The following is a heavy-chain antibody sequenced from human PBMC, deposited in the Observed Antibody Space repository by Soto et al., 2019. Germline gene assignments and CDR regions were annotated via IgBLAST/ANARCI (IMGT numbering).Heavy chain of an antibody. CDR2: IFPYNGNI. D-gene: IGHD2-21*02. Sequence: ASVKLSCTDIGYILTSHYMHWVRQAPGQGLEWMGRIFPYNGNINYAQKFKGRVTMTTDTSTSTAYMELRSLRSDDTAVYYCAKGGEHIVVVTLVDYWGQGTLVTVSS. J-gene: IGHJ4*02. V-gene: IGHV1-18*04. CDR3: AKGGEHIVVVTLVDY. CDR1: GYILTSHY.